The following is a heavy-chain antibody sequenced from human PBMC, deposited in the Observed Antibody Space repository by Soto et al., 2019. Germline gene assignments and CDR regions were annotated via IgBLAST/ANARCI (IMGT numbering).Heavy chain of an antibody. D-gene: IGHD3-22*01. CDR2: IYYSGST. Sequence: QVQLQESGPGLVKPSQTLSLTCTVSGGSISSGCYYWSWIRQHPGKGLEWIGYIYYSGSTYYNPSLKSRVTISVDTSKNQFSLKLSSVTAADTAVYYCAGQGDSSGYFYIDYWGQGTLVTVSS. V-gene: IGHV4-31*03. CDR3: AGQGDSSGYFYIDY. CDR1: GGSISSGCYY. J-gene: IGHJ4*02.